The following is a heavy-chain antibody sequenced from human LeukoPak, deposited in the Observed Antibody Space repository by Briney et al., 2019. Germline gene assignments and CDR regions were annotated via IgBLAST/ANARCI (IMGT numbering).Heavy chain of an antibody. CDR2: MNPNSGNT. J-gene: IGHJ4*02. CDR1: GYTFISYD. V-gene: IGHV1-8*01. Sequence: ASVKVSCKASGYTFISYDINWVRQPTGQGLEWMGWMNPNSGNTGYAPKFQGRVTMTRSSSISTAYTELSNLTSEDTAVYYCARGSVGVRRSTDYWGQGTLVTVSS. CDR3: ARGSVGVRRSTDY. D-gene: IGHD1-26*01.